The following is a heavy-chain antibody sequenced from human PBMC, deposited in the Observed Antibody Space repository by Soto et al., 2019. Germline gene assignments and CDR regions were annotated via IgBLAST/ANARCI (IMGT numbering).Heavy chain of an antibody. CDR1: GGSIYRSGYY. Sequence: ETLSLTCTVSGGSIYRSGYYWGWIRQPPGRGLEWIGNIDYNGVTYSNPSLKSRVTISRDTSKNQFSLKLTSVTAADTALYYCGKVLVGATGHTDSDSWGPGTLVTVSS. J-gene: IGHJ4*02. V-gene: IGHV4-39*01. CDR3: GKVLVGATGHTDSDS. CDR2: IDYNGVT. D-gene: IGHD2-15*01.